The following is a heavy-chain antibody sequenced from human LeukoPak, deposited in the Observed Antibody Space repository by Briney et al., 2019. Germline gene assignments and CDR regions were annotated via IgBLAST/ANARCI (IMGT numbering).Heavy chain of an antibody. Sequence: SETLSLTCTVSGGSFSSGGYYWSWIRQRPGKGLEWIGSIYNSGSTYYNPSLKSRVTISVDTSKNQFSLKLSSVTAADTAVYYCARDSPGRGSDYWGQGTLVTVSS. V-gene: IGHV4-31*03. CDR2: IYNSGST. J-gene: IGHJ4*02. CDR1: GGSFSSGGYY. D-gene: IGHD3-10*01. CDR3: ARDSPGRGSDY.